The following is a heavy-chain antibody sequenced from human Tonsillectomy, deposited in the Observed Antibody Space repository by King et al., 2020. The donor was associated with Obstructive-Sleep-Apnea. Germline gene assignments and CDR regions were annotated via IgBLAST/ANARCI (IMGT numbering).Heavy chain of an antibody. J-gene: IGHJ4*02. Sequence: VQLVESGGGLVKPGGSLRLSCAASGFTFSNAWMSWVRQAPGKGLEWVGRIKSKTDGGTTDYAAPGKGRFTISRDDSKNTLYLQMNSLKTEDTAVYYCTTQVNNWNYWDYFDYWGQGTLVTVSS. CDR3: TTQVNNWNYWDYFDY. CDR1: GFTFSNAW. CDR2: IKSKTDGGTT. D-gene: IGHD1-7*01. V-gene: IGHV3-15*01.